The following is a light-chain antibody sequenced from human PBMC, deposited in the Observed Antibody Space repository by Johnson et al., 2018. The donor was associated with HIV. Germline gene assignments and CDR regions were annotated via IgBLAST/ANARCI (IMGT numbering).Light chain of an antibody. CDR1: SSNIGNNY. Sequence: QSMLTQPPSVSAAPGQKVTISCSGSSSNIGNNYVSWYRHLPGTAPKLLIYENDKRPSGIPDRFSGSKSGTSATLGITGLQTGDEADYYCGTWDSSLSAGRVFGTGTKVTVL. CDR2: END. V-gene: IGLV1-51*02. CDR3: GTWDSSLSAGRV. J-gene: IGLJ1*01.